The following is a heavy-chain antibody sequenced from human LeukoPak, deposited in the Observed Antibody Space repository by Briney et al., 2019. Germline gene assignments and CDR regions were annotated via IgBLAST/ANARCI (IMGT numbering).Heavy chain of an antibody. D-gene: IGHD3-22*01. CDR3: ARSSGYPFFDF. Sequence: GGSLRLSCEASGFTFSDYSMIWVRQAPGEGLEWLSYITSTSDTIYYADSVKGRFTSSRDNAKNSVYLQMNSLRAEDTAVYYCARSSGYPFFDFWGQGTLVTVSS. J-gene: IGHJ5*01. CDR2: ITSTSDTI. CDR1: GFTFSDYS. V-gene: IGHV3-48*01.